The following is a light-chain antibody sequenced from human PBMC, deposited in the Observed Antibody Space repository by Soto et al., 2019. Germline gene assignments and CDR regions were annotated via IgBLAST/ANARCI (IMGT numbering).Light chain of an antibody. CDR2: EVS. Sequence: QSALTQSPSASGSPGQSVTISCTGTSSDVGNYKYVSWYQQHPGKAPKLMIYEVSKRPSGVPDRFSGSKSGNTASLTVSGLQAEEEADYYCSSYAGSNNWVFGGGTKLTVL. J-gene: IGLJ3*02. CDR3: SSYAGSNNWV. CDR1: SSDVGNYKY. V-gene: IGLV2-8*01.